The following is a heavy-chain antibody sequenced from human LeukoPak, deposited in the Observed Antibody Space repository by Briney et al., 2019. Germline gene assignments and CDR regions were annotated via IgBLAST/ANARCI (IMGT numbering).Heavy chain of an antibody. V-gene: IGHV5-51*01. J-gene: IGHJ4*02. CDR3: ARSRDWNYDL. CDR2: IYPGDSDT. D-gene: IGHD1-7*01. Sequence: GGSLRLSCRGSGYSFTSYWIGWVRQMPGKGLEWMGIIYPGDSDTRYSPSFQGQVTISADKSINTPYLQWNSLKASDTAIYYCARSRDWNYDLWGQGTLVTVSS. CDR1: GYSFTSYW.